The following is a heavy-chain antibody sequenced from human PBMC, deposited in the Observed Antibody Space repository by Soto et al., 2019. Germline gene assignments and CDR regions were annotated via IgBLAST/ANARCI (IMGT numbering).Heavy chain of an antibody. J-gene: IGHJ5*02. CDR3: ARRSSTYLNEIIYDP. CDR2: MKTDSGDT. CDR1: RYTFTSYD. Sequence: ASVKVSCKASRYTFTSYDIYWVRQAPGQGLEWMGWMKTDSGDTDYAQNFQGRVTMTRDTFINTAYMELNNLVSDDTAVYFCARRSSTYLNEIIYDPWGQGTLVTVSS. V-gene: IGHV1-2*02. D-gene: IGHD2-2*01.